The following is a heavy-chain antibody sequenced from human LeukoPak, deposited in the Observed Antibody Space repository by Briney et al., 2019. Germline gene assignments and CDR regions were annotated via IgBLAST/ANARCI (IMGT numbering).Heavy chain of an antibody. CDR1: GGSFSGYY. J-gene: IGHJ5*02. D-gene: IGHD6-13*01. CDR3: ARGSSSWYKDNWFDP. V-gene: IGHV4-34*01. CDR2: INHSGST. Sequence: SETLSLTCAVYGGSFSGYYWSWIRQPPGKGLEWIGEINHSGSTNYNPSLKSRVTILVDTSKNQFSLKLSSVTAADTAVYYCARGSSSWYKDNWFDPWGQGTLVTVSS.